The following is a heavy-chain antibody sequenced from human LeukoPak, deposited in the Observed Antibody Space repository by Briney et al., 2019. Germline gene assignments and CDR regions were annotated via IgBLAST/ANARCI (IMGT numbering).Heavy chain of an antibody. CDR3: ARQPRSGKLGGY. J-gene: IGHJ4*02. CDR1: GRTFSSYA. CDR2: IIPIFGTA. Sequence: ASVKVSCKASGRTFSSYAISWVRQAPGQGLEWMGGIIPIFGTANYAQKFQGRVTITADESTSTAYMELSSLRSEDTAVYYCARQPRSGKLGGYWGQGTLVTVSS. V-gene: IGHV1-69*13. D-gene: IGHD2-15*01.